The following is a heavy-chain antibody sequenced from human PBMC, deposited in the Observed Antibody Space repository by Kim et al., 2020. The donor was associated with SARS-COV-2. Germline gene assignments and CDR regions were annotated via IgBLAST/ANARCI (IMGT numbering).Heavy chain of an antibody. Sequence: HPSLKSRVTMSGETSKNQYSLKLSAVTAADTAVYYCARHDDYENGCFDYWGQGTLVTVSS. J-gene: IGHJ4*02. V-gene: IGHV4-39*01. D-gene: IGHD4-17*01. CDR3: ARHDDYENGCFDY.